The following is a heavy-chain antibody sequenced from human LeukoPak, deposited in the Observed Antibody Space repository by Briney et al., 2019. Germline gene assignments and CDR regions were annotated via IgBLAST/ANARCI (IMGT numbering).Heavy chain of an antibody. Sequence: GGSLRLSCAASGFTFTSYAMSWVRQAPGKGLEWVSVISGSGGSTYYTDSVKGRFTISRDNPKNTLYLQMNSLRAEDTAVYYCAIENWNGFDYWGQGTLVTVSS. D-gene: IGHD1-1*01. V-gene: IGHV3-23*01. CDR3: AIENWNGFDY. J-gene: IGHJ4*02. CDR1: GFTFTSYA. CDR2: ISGSGGST.